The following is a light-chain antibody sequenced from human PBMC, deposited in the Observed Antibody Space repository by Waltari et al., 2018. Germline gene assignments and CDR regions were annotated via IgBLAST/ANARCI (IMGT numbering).Light chain of an antibody. J-gene: IGLJ2*01. CDR2: YVS. V-gene: IGLV2-14*03. Sequence: QSALTQPASVSGSPGQSITISCTGTSSDVGAYNYVSWYQQHPAKAPKLIIFYVSNRPSGVSNPFSGSKSVNTASLTISGLQAEDEADYYCSSYISSSTLELFGGGTSLTVL. CDR3: SSYISSSTLEL. CDR1: SSDVGAYNY.